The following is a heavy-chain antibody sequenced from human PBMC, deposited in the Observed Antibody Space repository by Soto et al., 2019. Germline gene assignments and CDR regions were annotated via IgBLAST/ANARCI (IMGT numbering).Heavy chain of an antibody. CDR3: VKDVWDY. J-gene: IGHJ4*02. D-gene: IGHD2-21*01. Sequence: VGSLRLSCAASGFTFSGYTMNWVRQAPGKGLEWVAVIGNSGDGTHYADSVKGRLTISRDNSKNTLYLQMESLRAEDTAVYYCVKDVWDYWGQGVLVTVSS. V-gene: IGHV3-23*01. CDR1: GFTFSGYT. CDR2: IGNSGDGT.